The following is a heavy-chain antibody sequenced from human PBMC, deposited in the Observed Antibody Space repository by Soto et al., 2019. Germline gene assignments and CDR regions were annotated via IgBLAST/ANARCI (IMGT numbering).Heavy chain of an antibody. CDR1: GGSISSSSYY. CDR3: ARHFSGQWLVPVYYYYMDV. D-gene: IGHD6-19*01. J-gene: IGHJ6*03. Sequence: SETLSLTCTVSGGSISSSSYYWGWIRQPPGKGLEWIGSIYYSGSTYYNPSLKSRVTISEDTSNNQFSLKLSSVTAADTAVYYCARHFSGQWLVPVYYYYMDVWGKGTTVTVSS. CDR2: IYYSGST. V-gene: IGHV4-39*01.